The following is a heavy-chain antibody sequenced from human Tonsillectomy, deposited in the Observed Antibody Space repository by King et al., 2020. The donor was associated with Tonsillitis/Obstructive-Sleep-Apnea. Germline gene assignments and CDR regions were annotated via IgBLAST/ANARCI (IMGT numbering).Heavy chain of an antibody. CDR2: ISGSGGRT. Sequence: EVQLVESGGGLVQPGGSLRLSCAASGFSFSSYAMAWVRQAPGKGLEWVSAISGSGGRTFYADSVKGRFTISRDNSKNTVYLQMNSLRAEDTAVYYCSKDPPRGGVTGGRAFDIWGQGTMVTVSS. V-gene: IGHV3-23*04. CDR1: GFSFSSYA. D-gene: IGHD3-16*01. CDR3: SKDPPRGGVTGGRAFDI. J-gene: IGHJ3*02.